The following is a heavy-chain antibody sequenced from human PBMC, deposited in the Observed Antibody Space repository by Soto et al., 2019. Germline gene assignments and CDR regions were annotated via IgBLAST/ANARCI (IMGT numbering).Heavy chain of an antibody. Sequence: ASAKVSCKASGYTFTSYAIHWVRQAPGQRLEWMGWISVYNGNTNYAQKLQGRLTMTTDTSTSTAYMELRSLRSDDTAVYYCAVYSGSFPWAFDIWGQGTMVTVSS. CDR1: GYTFTSYA. J-gene: IGHJ3*02. CDR3: AVYSGSFPWAFDI. D-gene: IGHD1-26*01. CDR2: ISVYNGNT. V-gene: IGHV1-18*01.